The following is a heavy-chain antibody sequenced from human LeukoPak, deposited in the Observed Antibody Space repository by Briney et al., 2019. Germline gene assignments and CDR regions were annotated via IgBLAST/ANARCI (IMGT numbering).Heavy chain of an antibody. D-gene: IGHD3-3*01. J-gene: IGHJ6*02. Sequence: GASVKVSCKASGFTFTSSAVQWVRQARGQRLEWIGWIVVGSGNTNYAQKFQERVTITKDMSTSTAYMELSSLRSEDTAVYYCAADHPNYDFWSGYPHYYYCGMDVWGQGTTVTVSS. V-gene: IGHV1-58*01. CDR3: AADHPNYDFWSGYPHYYYCGMDV. CDR1: GFTFTSSA. CDR2: IVVGSGNT.